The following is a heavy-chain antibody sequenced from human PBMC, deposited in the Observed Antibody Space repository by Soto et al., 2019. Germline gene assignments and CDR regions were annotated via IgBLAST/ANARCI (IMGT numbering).Heavy chain of an antibody. V-gene: IGHV4-34*12. J-gene: IGHJ6*02. CDR1: GGSFSAYY. D-gene: IGHD1-26*01. Sequence: SETLSLTCAVYGGSFSAYYWGWVRQPPGKGLEWIGEIIHSESTKYNPSLKSRVTISVDTSKNQFSLKLSSVTAADTAVYYCARQRPTVGRWEFANYYGMDVWGQGTPVTVSS. CDR2: IIHSEST. CDR3: ARQRPTVGRWEFANYYGMDV.